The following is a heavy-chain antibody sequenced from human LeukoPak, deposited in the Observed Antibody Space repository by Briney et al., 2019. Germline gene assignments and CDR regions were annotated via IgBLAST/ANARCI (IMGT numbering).Heavy chain of an antibody. D-gene: IGHD2/OR15-2a*01. CDR1: GDSVSSNSAA. J-gene: IGHJ4*02. CDR2: TYYRSKWYN. CDR3: ARDPSTPYFFGYYFDY. V-gene: IGHV6-1*01. Sequence: SQTLSLTCAISGDSVSSNSAAWNWIRQSPSRGLEWLGRTYYRSKWYNDYAVSVKSRITINPDTSKNQFSLQLNSVTPEDTAVYYCARDPSTPYFFGYYFDYWGQGTLVTVSS.